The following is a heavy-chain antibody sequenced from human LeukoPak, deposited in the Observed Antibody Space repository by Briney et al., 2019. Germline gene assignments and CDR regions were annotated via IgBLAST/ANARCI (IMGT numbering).Heavy chain of an antibody. V-gene: IGHV3-30*03. CDR3: AGDSSGSYYYYMDV. D-gene: IGHD6-19*01. Sequence: GGSLRLSCAASGFTFSSYGMHWVRQAPGKGLEWVALISYDGSNKYYADSVKGRFTISRDNSKNTLYLQMNSLRAEDTAVYYCAGDSSGSYYYYMDVWGKGTTVTVSS. CDR1: GFTFSSYG. CDR2: ISYDGSNK. J-gene: IGHJ6*03.